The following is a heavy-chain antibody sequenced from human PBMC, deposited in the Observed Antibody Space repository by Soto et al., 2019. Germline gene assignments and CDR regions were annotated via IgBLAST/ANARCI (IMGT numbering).Heavy chain of an antibody. CDR1: GYTFTSYA. CDR3: AASLTMVRGVAYYFDY. V-gene: IGHV1-3*01. CDR2: INAGNGNT. Sequence: ASVKVSCKASGYTFTSYAMHWVRQAPGQRLEWMGWINAGNGNTKYSQKFQGRATITRDTSASTAYMELSSLRSEDTAVYYCAASLTMVRGVAYYFDYWGQGTLVTVSS. J-gene: IGHJ4*02. D-gene: IGHD3-10*01.